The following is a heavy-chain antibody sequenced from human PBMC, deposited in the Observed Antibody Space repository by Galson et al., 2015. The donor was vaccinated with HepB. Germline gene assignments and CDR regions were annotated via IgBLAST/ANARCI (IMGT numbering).Heavy chain of an antibody. CDR2: ISSSSTYT. J-gene: IGHJ6*02. CDR1: GFTSSDYY. D-gene: IGHD2-2*01. V-gene: IGHV3-11*05. Sequence: SLRLSCAASGFTSSDYYMTWIRQAPGKGLEWISSISSSSTYTNYADSVKGRFTISRDNAENSLYLQMNSLRPEDTAVYYCARDCSSASCYGRYGFDVWGQGTTVTVSS. CDR3: ARDCSSASCYGRYGFDV.